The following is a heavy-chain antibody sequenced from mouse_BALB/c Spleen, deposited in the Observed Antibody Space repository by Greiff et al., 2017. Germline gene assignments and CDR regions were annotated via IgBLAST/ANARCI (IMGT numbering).Heavy chain of an antibody. Sequence: VQLQQSGPELVKPGASVRISCKASGYTFTSYYIHWVKQRPGQGLEWIGWIYPGNVNTKYNEKFKGKATLTADKSSSTAYMQLSSLTSEDSAVYFCARGWLLRNYAMDYWGQGTSVTVSS. CDR3: ARGWLLRNYAMDY. CDR2: IYPGNVNT. V-gene: IGHV1S56*01. CDR1: GYTFTSYY. J-gene: IGHJ4*01. D-gene: IGHD2-3*01.